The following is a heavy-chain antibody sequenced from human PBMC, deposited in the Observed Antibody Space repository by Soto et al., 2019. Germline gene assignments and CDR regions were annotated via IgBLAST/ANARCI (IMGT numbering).Heavy chain of an antibody. CDR3: AREANYEILTGYYLGWFDP. D-gene: IGHD3-9*01. Sequence: SVKVSCKASGGTFSSYAISWVRQAPGQGLEWMGGIIPIFGTANYAQKFQGRVTITADKSTSTAYMELGSLRSEDTAVYYCAREANYEILTGYYLGWFDPWGQGTLVTVSS. CDR1: GGTFSSYA. V-gene: IGHV1-69*06. CDR2: IIPIFGTA. J-gene: IGHJ5*02.